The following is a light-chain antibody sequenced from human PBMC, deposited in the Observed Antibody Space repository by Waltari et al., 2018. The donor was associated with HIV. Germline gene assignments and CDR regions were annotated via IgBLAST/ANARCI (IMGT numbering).Light chain of an antibody. Sequence: QSALTQPASVSASPGQSITISCTGTSSDVGGYNYVSWYRQHLGEATKVIIYEVNRRPSGVSNRFTASKSGNTASLAISGLQPEDEADYFCSSYTSSSTHVFGPGTKVTVL. CDR1: SSDVGGYNY. CDR3: SSYTSSSTHV. J-gene: IGLJ1*01. V-gene: IGLV2-14*03. CDR2: EVN.